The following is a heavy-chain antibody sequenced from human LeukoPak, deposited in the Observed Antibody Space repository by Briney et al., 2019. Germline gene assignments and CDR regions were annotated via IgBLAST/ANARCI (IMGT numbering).Heavy chain of an antibody. Sequence: SETLSLTRTVSGGSISSYYWSWIRQPAGKGLEWIGRIYTSGSTNYNPSLKSRVTMSVDTSKNQFSLKLSSVTAADTAVYYCARGRYYYGSGSYPFDYWGQGTLVTVSS. D-gene: IGHD3-10*01. J-gene: IGHJ4*02. V-gene: IGHV4-4*07. CDR2: IYTSGST. CDR3: ARGRYYYGSGSYPFDY. CDR1: GGSISSYY.